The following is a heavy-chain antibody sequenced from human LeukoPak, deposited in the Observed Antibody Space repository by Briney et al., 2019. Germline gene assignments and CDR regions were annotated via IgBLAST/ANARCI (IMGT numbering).Heavy chain of an antibody. Sequence: PGGSLRLSCAACRFTFSSYAMRWVRQAAGKGVEWVSAISGSGYSTYYADSVKAQFNISRDNPNNTLYLQMNSLRAEDTAVYYCAKNQYYDFWSGYGGGYFDYWGPGTLVTVSS. CDR1: RFTFSSYA. CDR3: AKNQYYDFWSGYGGGYFDY. V-gene: IGHV3-23*01. CDR2: ISGSGYST. J-gene: IGHJ4*02. D-gene: IGHD3-3*01.